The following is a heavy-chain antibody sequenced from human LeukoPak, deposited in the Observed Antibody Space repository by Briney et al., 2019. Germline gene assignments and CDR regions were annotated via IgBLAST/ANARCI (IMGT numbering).Heavy chain of an antibody. CDR1: GFSLSGYW. J-gene: IGHJ5*02. CDR2: NNGDGSTA. Sequence: GGSLRLSCVASGFSLSGYWMYWVRQAPWKGLMYISRNNGDGSTANYADAVKGRFTMSRDNVKNTLYLQMNSLRVEDTAVYYCARDPRNVGLAPWGQGTLVTVSS. CDR3: ARDPRNVGLAP. V-gene: IGHV3-74*01. D-gene: IGHD2-15*01.